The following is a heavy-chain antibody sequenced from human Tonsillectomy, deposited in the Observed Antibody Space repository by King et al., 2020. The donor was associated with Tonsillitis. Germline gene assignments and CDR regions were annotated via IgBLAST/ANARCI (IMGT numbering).Heavy chain of an antibody. J-gene: IGHJ4*02. CDR1: GFTFSASW. V-gene: IGHV3-7*04. D-gene: IGHD2-21*01. CDR3: ARDQGYSSFDY. Sequence: EVQLVESGGGLVQPGGNLRLSCAASGFTFSASWMTWVRQAPGKGLEWVATTKPDGSENWFVDSVKGRFTISRDNAKNSLYLHMNSLRAEDTAVYYCARDQGYSSFDYWGQGTLVTSPQ. CDR2: TKPDGSEN.